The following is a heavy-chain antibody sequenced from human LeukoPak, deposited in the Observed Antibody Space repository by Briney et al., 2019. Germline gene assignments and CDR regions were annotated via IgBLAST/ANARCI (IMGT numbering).Heavy chain of an antibody. CDR3: ARDERYCSGGSCYPSDGMDV. D-gene: IGHD2-15*01. CDR1: GFTFSSYG. Sequence: PGRSLRLSCAASGFTFSSYGMHWVRQAPGKGLEWVAVIWYDGSNKYYADSVKGRFTISRDNSKNTLYLQMNSPRAEDTAVYYCARDERYCSGGSCYPSDGMDVWGQGTTVTVSS. J-gene: IGHJ6*02. CDR2: IWYDGSNK. V-gene: IGHV3-33*01.